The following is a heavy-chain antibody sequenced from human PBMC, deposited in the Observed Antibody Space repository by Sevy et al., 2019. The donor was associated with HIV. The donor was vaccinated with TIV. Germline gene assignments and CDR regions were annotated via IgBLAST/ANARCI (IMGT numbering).Heavy chain of an antibody. J-gene: IGHJ4*02. CDR1: GGSINSFF. Sequence: SETLSLTCAVSGGSINSFFWSWIRQSPGKGLEWIGYVYDSGNSEYNPSLRSRVTISVDTSKKQFSLQLSSVTAADTAVYYCAGGGGIYYDCRGFQPQYCFDSWGQGTLVTVSS. CDR2: VYDSGNS. V-gene: IGHV4-59*01. CDR3: AGGGGIYYDCRGFQPQYCFDS. D-gene: IGHD3-22*01.